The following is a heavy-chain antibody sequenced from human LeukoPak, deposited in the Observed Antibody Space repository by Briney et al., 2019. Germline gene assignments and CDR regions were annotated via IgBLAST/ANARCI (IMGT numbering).Heavy chain of an antibody. D-gene: IGHD3-10*01. Sequence: PGGSLRLSCAAPGFTFSSYAMHWVRQAPGKGLEYVSDISCNGGSTYYANSEKRIFTISRDNSKNTLYLQMGSLRAEDMAVYYCARVRARDGFDIWGQGTMVTVSS. CDR2: ISCNGGST. CDR3: ARVRARDGFDI. CDR1: GFTFSSYA. V-gene: IGHV3-64*01. J-gene: IGHJ3*02.